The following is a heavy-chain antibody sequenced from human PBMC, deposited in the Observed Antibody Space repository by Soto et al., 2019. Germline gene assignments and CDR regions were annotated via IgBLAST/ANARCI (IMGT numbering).Heavy chain of an antibody. Sequence: ASVKVSCKAPGYTFTGYYMHWVRQAPGQGLEWMGWINPNSGGTNYAQKFQGWVTMTRDTSISTAYMELSRLRSDDTAVYYCARDRARYCSSTRCYGSMDVWGQGTTVTVPS. D-gene: IGHD2-2*01. CDR1: GYTFTGYY. CDR2: INPNSGGT. J-gene: IGHJ6*02. V-gene: IGHV1-2*04. CDR3: ARDRARYCSSTRCYGSMDV.